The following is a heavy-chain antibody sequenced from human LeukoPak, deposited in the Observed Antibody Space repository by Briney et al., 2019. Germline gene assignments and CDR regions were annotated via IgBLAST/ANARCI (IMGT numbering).Heavy chain of an antibody. CDR2: VDYSGNT. Sequence: SETLSLTCTVSGASLNNYYWNWVRQPPGKELEWIGNVDYSGNTRHNPSLKSRVTISLDISKNHFSLRLSSVTAADTAVYYCTMQVGIYGDYNNWFDPWGQGARVTVSS. V-gene: IGHV4-59*08. CDR1: GASLNNYY. D-gene: IGHD4-17*01. J-gene: IGHJ5*02. CDR3: TMQVGIYGDYNNWFDP.